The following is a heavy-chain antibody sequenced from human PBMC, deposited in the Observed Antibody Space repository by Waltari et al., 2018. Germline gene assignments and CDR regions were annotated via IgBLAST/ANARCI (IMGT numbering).Heavy chain of an antibody. CDR2: INHGGST. D-gene: IGHD6-6*01. CDR1: GGSFSGYY. V-gene: IGHV4-34*01. CDR3: ARRSPRIAARPYYFDY. Sequence: QVQLQQWGAGLLKPSETLSLTCAVYGGSFSGYYWSWIRQPPGKGLEWIGEINHGGSTNYHPSLKSRVTISVDTSKNQFSLKLSSVTAADTAVYYCARRSPRIAARPYYFDYWGQGTLVTVSS. J-gene: IGHJ4*02.